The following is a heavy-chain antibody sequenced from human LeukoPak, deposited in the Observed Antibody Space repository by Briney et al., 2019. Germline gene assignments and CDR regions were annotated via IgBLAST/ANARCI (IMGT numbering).Heavy chain of an antibody. V-gene: IGHV3-30*18. Sequence: PGGSLRLCCAASGFTFSSYGMHWVRQAPGKGLEWVAVISYDGSNKYYADSVKGRFTISRDNSKNTLYLQMNSLRAEDTAVYYCAKSFDYWGQGTLVTVSS. CDR2: ISYDGSNK. CDR1: GFTFSSYG. CDR3: AKSFDY. J-gene: IGHJ4*02.